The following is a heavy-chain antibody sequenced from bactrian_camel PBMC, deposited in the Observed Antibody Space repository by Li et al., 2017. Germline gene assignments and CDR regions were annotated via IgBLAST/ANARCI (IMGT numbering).Heavy chain of an antibody. CDR1: GFTFDDSD. V-gene: IGHV3S63*01. D-gene: IGHD3*01. Sequence: VQLVESGGDSVQAGGSLKLSCTASGFTFDDSDVGWYRQAPGNECELVSFRHSNGSTYYADSVKGRFTISQDNAKTTMYLQMNDLKPEDTAVYYCAADTPLLMGYLRSQCLNYAMDYWGEGTQVTVS. J-gene: IGHJ7*01. CDR2: RHSNGST.